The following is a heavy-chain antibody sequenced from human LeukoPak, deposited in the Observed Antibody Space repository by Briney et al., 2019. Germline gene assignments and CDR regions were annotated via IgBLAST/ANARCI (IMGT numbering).Heavy chain of an antibody. CDR3: ARLPRRDGYNYYYYGMDV. CDR1: GGSISSYY. D-gene: IGHD5-24*01. V-gene: IGHV4-59*12. Sequence: SETLSLTCTVSGGSISSYYWSWIRQPPGEGLEWIGYIYYSGSTNYNPSLKSRVTISVDTSKNQFSLKLSSVTAADTAVYYCARLPRRDGYNYYYYGMDVWGQGTTVTVSS. J-gene: IGHJ6*02. CDR2: IYYSGST.